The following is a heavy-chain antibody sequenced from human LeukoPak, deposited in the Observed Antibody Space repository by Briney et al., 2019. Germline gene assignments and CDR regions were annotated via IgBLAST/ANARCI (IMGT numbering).Heavy chain of an antibody. Sequence: GGPLSSSCPPPEPTFSSYAMSWFRQPPGKGREWVAPISGSGGSQSYADSVKGRFTISRDNSKNTLYLQMNSLRAEDTAVYYCAKDINSAYYDFWSGYLQGYYYYGMDVWGQGTTVTVSS. V-gene: IGHV3-23*01. CDR2: ISGSGGSQ. D-gene: IGHD3-3*01. CDR1: EPTFSSYA. J-gene: IGHJ6*02. CDR3: AKDINSAYYDFWSGYLQGYYYYGMDV.